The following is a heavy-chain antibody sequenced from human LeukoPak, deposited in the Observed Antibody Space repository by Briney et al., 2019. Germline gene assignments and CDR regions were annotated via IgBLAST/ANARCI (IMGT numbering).Heavy chain of an antibody. V-gene: IGHV1-69*13. CDR3: ARVTHEAPRFYYYGMDV. J-gene: IGHJ6*04. Sequence: SVTLSCTATGATFSSYAIRWVRQSLGQGREWMVGIIAIFCTANSPQNFQGRVTITPDESTRTAYMELSSLRSEDTAVYYCARVTHEAPRFYYYGMDVWGKGTTVTVSS. CDR1: GATFSSYA. D-gene: IGHD1-14*01. CDR2: IIAIFCTA.